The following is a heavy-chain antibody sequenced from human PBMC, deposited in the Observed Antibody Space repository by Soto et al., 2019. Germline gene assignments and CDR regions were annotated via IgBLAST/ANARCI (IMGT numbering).Heavy chain of an antibody. V-gene: IGHV3-7*01. J-gene: IGHJ5*02. CDR3: ASARHIGP. CDR2: IKEDGSER. D-gene: IGHD2-21*01. Sequence: GGSLRLSCAASGFTFSNYWMSWVRQAPGKGLEWVANIKEDGSERNYVDSVKGRYTISRDNAENSLYLQMNSLRAEDTAVYYCASARHIGPWGQGTLVPSPQ. CDR1: GFTFSNYW.